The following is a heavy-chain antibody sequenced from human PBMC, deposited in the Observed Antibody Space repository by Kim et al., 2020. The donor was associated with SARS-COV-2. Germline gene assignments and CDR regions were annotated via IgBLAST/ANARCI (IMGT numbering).Heavy chain of an antibody. CDR2: KEEGSAK. J-gene: IGHJ4*02. Sequence: KEEGSAKDYVDSVKGRFFISRDNAKNLLYLQMNSLTGDDTAVYYCVRDFDFWGQGVLVTVSS. CDR3: VRDFDF. V-gene: IGHV3-7*01.